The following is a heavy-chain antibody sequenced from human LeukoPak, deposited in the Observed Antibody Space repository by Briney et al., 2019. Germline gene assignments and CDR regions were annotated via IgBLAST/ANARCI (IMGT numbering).Heavy chain of an antibody. CDR3: ARDVGIAVAGTYYYYYGMDV. D-gene: IGHD6-19*01. CDR1: GFTFSSYG. V-gene: IGHV3-33*01. CDR2: IWYDGSNK. Sequence: PGGSLRLSCAASGFTFSSYGMPWVRQAPGKGLEWVAVIWYDGSNKYYADSVKGRFTISRDNSKNTLYLQMNSLRAEDTAVYYCARDVGIAVAGTYYYYYGMDVWGQGTTVTVSS. J-gene: IGHJ6*02.